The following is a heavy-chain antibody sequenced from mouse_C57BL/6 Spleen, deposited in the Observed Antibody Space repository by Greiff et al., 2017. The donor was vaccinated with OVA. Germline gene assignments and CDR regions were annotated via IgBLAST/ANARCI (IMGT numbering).Heavy chain of an antibody. D-gene: IGHD2-1*01. CDR1: GYTFTSYW. J-gene: IGHJ2*01. V-gene: IGHV1-69*01. CDR2: IDPSDSYT. CDR3: ARDLGDGNSY. Sequence: VQLQQPGAELVMPGASVKLSCKASGYTFTSYWMHWVKQRPGQGLEWIGEIDPSDSYTNYNQKFKGKSTLTVDKSSSTAYMQLSSLTSEDSAVYYCARDLGDGNSYWGQGTTLTVSS.